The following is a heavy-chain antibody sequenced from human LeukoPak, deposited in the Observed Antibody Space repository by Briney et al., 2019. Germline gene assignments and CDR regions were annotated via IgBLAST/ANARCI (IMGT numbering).Heavy chain of an antibody. CDR1: GFTFSPLG. Sequence: GGSLRLSCAASGFTFSPLGMNWVRQAPGRGLEWVSYISSGSSTTYYADSVKGRFTIPRDNAKNSLYLQVNSLRDEDTAVYYCARGRGLTLSYHYFDYWGQGTLVTVSS. J-gene: IGHJ4*02. V-gene: IGHV3-48*02. D-gene: IGHD3-10*01. CDR3: ARGRGLTLSYHYFDY. CDR2: ISSGSSTT.